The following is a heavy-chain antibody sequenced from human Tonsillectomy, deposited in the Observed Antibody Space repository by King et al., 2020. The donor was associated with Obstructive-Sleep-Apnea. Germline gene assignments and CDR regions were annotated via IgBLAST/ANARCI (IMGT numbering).Heavy chain of an antibody. D-gene: IGHD3-10*01. J-gene: IGHJ6*02. Sequence: VQLVESGGGVLQPGRSLRLSCAASGFTFSTYGMHWVRQAPGKGLEWVALISFDGGSKYYTDSVKGRFTISRDNSKNTLYLQMNSLRAEDTAIYYCARYVFDSGSLSGVDVWGQGTTVTVSS. CDR1: GFTFSTYG. CDR2: ISFDGGSK. V-gene: IGHV3-30*03. CDR3: ARYVFDSGSLSGVDV.